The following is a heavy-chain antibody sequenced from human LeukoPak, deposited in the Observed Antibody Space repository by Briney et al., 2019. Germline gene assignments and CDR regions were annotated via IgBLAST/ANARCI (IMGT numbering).Heavy chain of an antibody. D-gene: IGHD2-2*01. CDR1: GGTFSSYA. CDR3: GRDGYQLLQGDYYYGMDV. CDR2: IIPIFGTA. V-gene: IGHV1-69*13. J-gene: IGHJ6*04. Sequence: SVKVSCKASGGTFSSYAISWVRQAPGQGLEWMGGIIPIFGTANYAQKFQGRVTITADESTSTAYMELSSLRSEDTAVYYCGRDGYQLLQGDYYYGMDVWGKGTTVTVSS.